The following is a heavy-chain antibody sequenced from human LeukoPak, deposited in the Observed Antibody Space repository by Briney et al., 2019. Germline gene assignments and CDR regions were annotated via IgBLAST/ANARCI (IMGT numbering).Heavy chain of an antibody. CDR3: AHRRLGEPFDY. V-gene: IGHV2-5*01. J-gene: IGHJ4*02. CDR2: IYSNDDK. CDR1: GFSLSTSGVG. Sequence: SGPTLVNPTQTLTLTCTFSGFSLSTSGVGVGWIRQPPGKALEWLALIYSNDDKRYSPSLKSRLTITNDTSKNQVVLRMTNMDPVDTATYYCAHRRLGEPFDYWGQGTLVTVSS. D-gene: IGHD3-16*01.